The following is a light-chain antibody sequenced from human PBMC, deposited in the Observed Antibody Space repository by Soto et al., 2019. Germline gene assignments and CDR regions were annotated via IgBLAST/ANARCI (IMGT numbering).Light chain of an antibody. CDR3: SSYTSRVTYV. J-gene: IGLJ1*01. V-gene: IGLV2-14*03. CDR1: SSDVGGYNY. Sequence: QSALTQPASVSGSPGQSITISCTGTSSDVGGYNYVSWYQQHPGKAPRLMIFDVSNRPSGVSNRFSGSKSGNTASLTISGLQAEDEADYYCSSYTSRVTYVFGTGTKVTVL. CDR2: DVS.